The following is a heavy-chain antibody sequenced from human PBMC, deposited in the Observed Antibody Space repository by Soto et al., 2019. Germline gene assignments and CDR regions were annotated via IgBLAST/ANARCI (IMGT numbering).Heavy chain of an antibody. J-gene: IGHJ4*02. CDR1: GGSFSSSNYY. D-gene: IGHD4-17*01. CDR3: ARRGGGDSLFDS. CDR2: IFYGGGSGVA. V-gene: IGHV4-39*01. Sequence: PSETLSLTCTVSGGSFSSSNYYWGWIRQSPGKGLKWIGNIFYGGGSGVAYYSPSLKSRVTISVDTSKNQFSLNMRSLTAADTAVYFCARRGGGDSLFDSWGQGKLVTVSS.